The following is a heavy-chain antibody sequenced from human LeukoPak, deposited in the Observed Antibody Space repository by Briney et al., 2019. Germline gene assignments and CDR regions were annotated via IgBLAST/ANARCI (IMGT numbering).Heavy chain of an antibody. D-gene: IGHD5-24*01. CDR1: GFTFSSYE. CDR2: ISSGGSTI. Sequence: GGSLRLSCAASGFTFSSYEMNWVRQAPGKGLEWVSYISSGGSTIYYADSVKGRFTISRDNAKNSLYLQMNSLRAEHTAVYYCARESWHQRAFDIWGQGTMVTVSS. J-gene: IGHJ3*02. V-gene: IGHV3-48*03. CDR3: ARESWHQRAFDI.